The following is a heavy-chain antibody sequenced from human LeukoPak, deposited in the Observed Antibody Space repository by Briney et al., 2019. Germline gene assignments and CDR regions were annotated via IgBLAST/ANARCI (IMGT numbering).Heavy chain of an antibody. CDR3: ARDVDTAMTFDY. V-gene: IGHV3-30-3*01. J-gene: IGHJ4*02. D-gene: IGHD5-18*01. CDR1: GLTFSSYA. Sequence: GGSLRLSCAASGLTFSSYAMHWVRQAPGKGLEWVAVISYDGSNKYYADSVEGRFTISRDNSKNTLYLQMNSLRAEDTAVYYCARDVDTAMTFDYWGQGTLVTVSS. CDR2: ISYDGSNK.